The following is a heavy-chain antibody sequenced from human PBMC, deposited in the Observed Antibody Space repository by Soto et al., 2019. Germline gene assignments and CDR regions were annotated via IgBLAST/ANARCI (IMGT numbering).Heavy chain of an antibody. CDR3: ARDSSGWPLEFDI. D-gene: IGHD6-19*01. Sequence: ASVKVSCKASGYTFTSYYMHWVRQAPGQGLEWMGWINPNSGGTNYAQKFQGWVTMTRDTSISTAYMELSRLRSDDTAVYYCARDSSGWPLEFDIWGQGTMVTVSS. CDR2: INPNSGGT. V-gene: IGHV1-2*04. CDR1: GYTFTSYY. J-gene: IGHJ3*02.